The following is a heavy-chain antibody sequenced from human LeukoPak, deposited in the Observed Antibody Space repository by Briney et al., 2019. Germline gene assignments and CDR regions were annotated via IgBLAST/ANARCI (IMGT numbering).Heavy chain of an antibody. V-gene: IGHV4-59*11. Sequence: PSETLSLTCTVSGGSIRSHHWTWIRQAPGKRLEWIGYTFYTGATYYNPSLRSRVTISIDTSKNQSSLKVTSVTTADTAVYYCAKRDRGGWFDPWGQGTLVTVSS. CDR2: TFYTGAT. CDR1: GGSIRSHH. CDR3: AKRDRGGWFDP. J-gene: IGHJ5*02.